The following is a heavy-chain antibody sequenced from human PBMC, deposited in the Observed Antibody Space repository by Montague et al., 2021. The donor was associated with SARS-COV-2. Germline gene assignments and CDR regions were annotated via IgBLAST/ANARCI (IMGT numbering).Heavy chain of an antibody. CDR3: ARLLRSCTNGVCRTYYYYAMDV. CDR2: IYYSGST. Sequence: ETLSLTCTVSGGSISGFYWSWIRQPPGKGLEWIGYIYYSGSTKYNPFLESRVTVSVDRSKNQVSLKLSSVTAADTAVYYCARLLRSCTNGVCRTYYYYAMDVWGQGTTVTVSS. D-gene: IGHD2-8*01. J-gene: IGHJ6*02. CDR1: GGSISGFY. V-gene: IGHV4-59*01.